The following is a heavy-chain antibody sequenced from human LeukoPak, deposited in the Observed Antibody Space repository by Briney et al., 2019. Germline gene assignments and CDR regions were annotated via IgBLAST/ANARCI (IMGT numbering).Heavy chain of an antibody. D-gene: IGHD2-15*01. V-gene: IGHV4-30-2*01. J-gene: IGHJ4*02. Sequence: PSQTLSLTCTVSGGSISSGGYYWSWIRQPPGKGLEWIGYIYHSGSTYYNPSLKYRLTISVDKSKNQFSLKMTSVTAADTAVYYCTRNGFYCLDSWGQGTLVTVSS. CDR2: IYHSGST. CDR3: TRNGFYCLDS. CDR1: GGSISSGGYY.